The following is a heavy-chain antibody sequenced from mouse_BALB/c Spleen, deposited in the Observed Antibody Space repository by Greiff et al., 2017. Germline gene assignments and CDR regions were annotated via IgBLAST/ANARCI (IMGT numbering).Heavy chain of an antibody. CDR3: ASDDGLYYAMDY. V-gene: IGHV1-7*01. CDR1: GYTFTSYW. J-gene: IGHJ4*01. Sequence: QVQLKQSGAELAKPGASVKMSCKASGYTFTSYWMPWVKQRPGQGLEWIGYINPSTGYTEYNQKFKDKATLTADKSSSTAYMQLSSLTSEDSAVYYCASDDGLYYAMDYWGQGTSVTVSS. D-gene: IGHD2-12*01. CDR2: INPSTGYT.